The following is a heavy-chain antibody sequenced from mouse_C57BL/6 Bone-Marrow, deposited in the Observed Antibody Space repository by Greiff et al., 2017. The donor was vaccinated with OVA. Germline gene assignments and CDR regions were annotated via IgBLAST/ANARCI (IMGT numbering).Heavy chain of an antibody. J-gene: IGHJ3*01. V-gene: IGHV1-26*01. CDR3: ARWDYGSRAPFAY. CDR1: GYTFTDYY. D-gene: IGHD1-1*01. Sequence: VQLQQSGPELVKPGASVKISCKASGYTFTDYYMNWVKQSHGKSLEWIGDINPNNGGTSYNQKFKGKATLTVDKSSSTAYMELRSLTSEDSAVYYCARWDYGSRAPFAYWGQGTLVTVSA. CDR2: INPNNGGT.